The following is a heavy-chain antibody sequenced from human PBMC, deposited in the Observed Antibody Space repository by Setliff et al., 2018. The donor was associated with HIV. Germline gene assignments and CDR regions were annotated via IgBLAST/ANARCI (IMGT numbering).Heavy chain of an antibody. Sequence: ASVKVSCKASGYTFTSYAMHWVRQAPGQRLEWMGWINAGNGNTKYSQKFQGRVTMTWDTSTSTVYMELSSLRSEDTAVYYCALPYCSGGNCWSSASLPPAGWFDPWGQGTLVTVSS. CDR3: ALPYCSGGNCWSSASLPPAGWFDP. CDR2: INAGNGNT. J-gene: IGHJ5*02. CDR1: GYTFTSYA. V-gene: IGHV1-3*01. D-gene: IGHD2-15*01.